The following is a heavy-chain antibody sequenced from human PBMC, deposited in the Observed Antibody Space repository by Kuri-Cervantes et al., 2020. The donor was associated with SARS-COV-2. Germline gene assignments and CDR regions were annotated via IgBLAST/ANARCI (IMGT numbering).Heavy chain of an antibody. CDR1: GFTFSGHW. Sequence: GGSLRLSCAASGFTFSGHWIHWVRQAPGKGLGWVSRINPDGSYTNNADSVKGRFTLSRDNAKNMPFLQMNSLRAEDTAVYYCVRDGDHWNFDYWGQGTLVTVSS. V-gene: IGHV3-74*01. CDR3: VRDGDHWNFDY. CDR2: INPDGSYT. J-gene: IGHJ4*02. D-gene: IGHD1-1*01.